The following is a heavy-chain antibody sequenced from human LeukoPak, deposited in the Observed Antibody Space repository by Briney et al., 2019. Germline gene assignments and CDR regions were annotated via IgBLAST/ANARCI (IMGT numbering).Heavy chain of an antibody. CDR3: ARGYYDSSGCIDY. J-gene: IGHJ4*02. CDR2: IIPIFGTA. D-gene: IGHD3-22*01. V-gene: IGHV1-69*13. Sequence: SVKVSCKASGGTFSSYAISWVRQAPGQGLEWMGGIIPIFGTANYAQKFQGRVTITADESTSTAYMELSSLRSEDTAVYYCARGYYDSSGCIDYWGQGTLVTVSS. CDR1: GGTFSSYA.